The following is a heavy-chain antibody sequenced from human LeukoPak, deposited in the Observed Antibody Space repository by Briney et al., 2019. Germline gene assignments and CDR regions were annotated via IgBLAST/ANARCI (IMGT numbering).Heavy chain of an antibody. Sequence: ASVKVSCKASGYTFTNYGISWVRQAPGQGLEWMGWISPYNGNTDYAQKVQGRVTMTTDTSTSTAYMELRSLRSDDTAVYYCARVFWFGELNYYYYYMDVWGKGTTVTISS. CDR3: ARVFWFGELNYYYYYMDV. CDR2: ISPYNGNT. V-gene: IGHV1-18*01. D-gene: IGHD3-10*01. CDR1: GYTFTNYG. J-gene: IGHJ6*03.